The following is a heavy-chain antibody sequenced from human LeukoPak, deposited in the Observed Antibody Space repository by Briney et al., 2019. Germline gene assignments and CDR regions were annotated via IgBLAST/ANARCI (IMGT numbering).Heavy chain of an antibody. CDR1: GGSISSGGYS. J-gene: IGHJ5*02. Sequence: SQTLSLTCAVSGGSISSGGYSWSWIRQPPGKGQEWIGYIYHSGSTYYNPSLKSRVTISVDRSKNQFSLKLSSVTAADTAVYYCARLLKVDNWFDPWGQGTLVSVSS. CDR2: IYHSGST. V-gene: IGHV4-30-2*01. CDR3: ARLLKVDNWFDP.